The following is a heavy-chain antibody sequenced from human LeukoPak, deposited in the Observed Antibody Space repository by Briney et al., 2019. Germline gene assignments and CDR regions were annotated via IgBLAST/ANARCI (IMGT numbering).Heavy chain of an antibody. D-gene: IGHD3-10*02. J-gene: IGHJ5*02. V-gene: IGHV1-69*13. CDR3: ARDPCSVCGFDP. CDR2: IIPIFGTA. Sequence: SVKVSCKASGGTFSNYAISWVRQAPGQGLEWMGGIIPIFGTANYAQKFQGRVTITADESTSTAYMELRSLRSDDTAVYYCARDPCSVCGFDPWGQGTLVTVSS. CDR1: GGTFSNYA.